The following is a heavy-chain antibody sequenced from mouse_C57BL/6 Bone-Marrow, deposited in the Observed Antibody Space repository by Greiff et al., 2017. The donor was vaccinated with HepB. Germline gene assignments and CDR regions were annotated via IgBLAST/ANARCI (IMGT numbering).Heavy chain of an antibody. CDR2: ISDGGSYT. CDR1: GFTFSSYA. D-gene: IGHD1-1*01. V-gene: IGHV5-4*03. Sequence: EVKVEESGGGLVKPGGSLKLSCAASGFTFSSYAMSWVRQTPEKRLEWVATISDGGSYTYYPDNVKGRFTISRDNAKNNLYLQMSHLKSEDTAMYYCARGGITAVVAYWYFDVWGTGTTVTVSS. CDR3: ARGGITAVVAYWYFDV. J-gene: IGHJ1*03.